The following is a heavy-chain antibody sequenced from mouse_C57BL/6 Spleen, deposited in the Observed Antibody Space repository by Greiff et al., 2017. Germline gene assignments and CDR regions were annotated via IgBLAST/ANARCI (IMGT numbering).Heavy chain of an antibody. J-gene: IGHJ1*03. Sequence: QVQLQQPGAELVKPGASVKLSCKASGYTFTSYWMHWVKQRPGQGLEWIGMIHPNSGSTNYNEKFKSKATLTVDKSSSTAYMQLSSLTSEDSAVYYCARGDYYGSSLLYWYFDVWGTGTTVTVSS. V-gene: IGHV1-64*01. CDR3: ARGDYYGSSLLYWYFDV. CDR1: GYTFTSYW. CDR2: IHPNSGST. D-gene: IGHD1-1*01.